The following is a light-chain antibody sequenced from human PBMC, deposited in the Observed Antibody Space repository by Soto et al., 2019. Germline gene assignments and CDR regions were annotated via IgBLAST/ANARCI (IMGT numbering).Light chain of an antibody. CDR2: RNH. CDR3: ATWDDRLNGVV. J-gene: IGLJ3*02. V-gene: IGLV1-44*01. Sequence: QSLLTQPPSASRTPGQRVTISCAGSSSNIGSNTVSWYQRLPGTAPKLLIYRNHQRPSGVPDRVSGSKSGTSASLAISGPQSEDEADYYCATWDDRLNGVVIGGGTKVTVL. CDR1: SSNIGSNT.